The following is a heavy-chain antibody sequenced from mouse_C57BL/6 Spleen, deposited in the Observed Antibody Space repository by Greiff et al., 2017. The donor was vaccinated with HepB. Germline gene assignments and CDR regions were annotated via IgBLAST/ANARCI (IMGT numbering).Heavy chain of an antibody. Sequence: VQLKESGAELVRPGASVKLSCTASGFNIKDYYMHWVKQRPEQGLEWIGRIDPEDGDTEYAPKFQGKATMTADTSSNTAYLQLSSLTSEDTAVYYCTPRQLRPYYAMDYWGQGTSVTVSS. CDR2: IDPEDGDT. D-gene: IGHD3-2*02. CDR1: GFNIKDYY. J-gene: IGHJ4*01. V-gene: IGHV14-1*01. CDR3: TPRQLRPYYAMDY.